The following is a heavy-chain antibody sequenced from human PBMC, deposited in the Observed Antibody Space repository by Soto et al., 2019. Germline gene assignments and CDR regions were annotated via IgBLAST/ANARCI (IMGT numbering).Heavy chain of an antibody. J-gene: IGHJ4*02. CDR1: GFTFSVYS. V-gene: IGHV3-7*01. D-gene: IGHD1-1*01. CDR3: ARQRGCAY. CDR2: IKQDGSEK. Sequence: EVQLVESGGGLVQPGGSLRLSCAASGFTFSVYSMSWVRQAPGKGLEWVANIKQDGSEKYYVDSVKGRFTISRDNAKNSLYLQMNSLRADDTAVYYSARQRGCAYWGQGTLVTVSS.